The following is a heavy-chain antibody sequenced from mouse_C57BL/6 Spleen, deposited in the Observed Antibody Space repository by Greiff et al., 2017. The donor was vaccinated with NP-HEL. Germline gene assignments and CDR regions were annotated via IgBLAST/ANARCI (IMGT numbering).Heavy chain of an antibody. CDR2: IYPGSGNT. J-gene: IGHJ4*01. CDR3: ARWDDYDAMDY. D-gene: IGHD4-1*01. Sequence: QVHVKQSGAELVRPGASVKLSCKASGYTFTDYYINWVKQRPGQGLEWIARIYPGSGNTYYNEKFKGKATLTAEKSSSTAYMQLSSLTSEDSAVYFCARWDDYDAMDYWGQGTSVTVSS. V-gene: IGHV1-76*01. CDR1: GYTFTDYY.